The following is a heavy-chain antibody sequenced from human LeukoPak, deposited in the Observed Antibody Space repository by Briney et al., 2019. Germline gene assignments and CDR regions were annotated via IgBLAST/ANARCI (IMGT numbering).Heavy chain of an antibody. CDR2: IYYSGST. Sequence: PSETLSLTCTVSGGSISSYYWSWIRQPPGKGLEWIGYIYYSGSTNYNPSLKSRVTISVDMSKNQFSLKLSSVTAADTAVYYCARHYYDSSGYVDYWGQGTLVTVSS. CDR1: GGSISSYY. CDR3: ARHYYDSSGYVDY. J-gene: IGHJ4*02. V-gene: IGHV4-59*08. D-gene: IGHD3-22*01.